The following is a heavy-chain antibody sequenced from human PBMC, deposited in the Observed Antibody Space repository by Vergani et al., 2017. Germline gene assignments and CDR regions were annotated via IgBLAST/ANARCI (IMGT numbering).Heavy chain of an antibody. CDR2: ISYDGSNK. J-gene: IGHJ3*02. CDR1: GFTFSSYA. D-gene: IGHD6-19*01. V-gene: IGHV3-30-3*01. CDR3: ARAPSWLYAFDI. Sequence: QVQLVESGGGVVQPGRSLRLSCAASGFTFSSYAMHWVRQAPGKGLEWVAVISYDGSNKYYADSVKGRFTISRDNSKNTLYLQMNSLRAEDTAVYYCARAPSWLYAFDIWGQGTMVTVSS.